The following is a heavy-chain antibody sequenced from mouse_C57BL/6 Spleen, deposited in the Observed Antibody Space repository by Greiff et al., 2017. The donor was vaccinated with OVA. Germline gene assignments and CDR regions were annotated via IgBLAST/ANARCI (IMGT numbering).Heavy chain of an antibody. Sequence: EVKVVESGGGLVQPGGSLSLSCAASGFTFTDYYMSWVRQPPGKALEWLGFIRNKANGYTTEYSASVKGRFTISRDNSQSILYLQMNALRAEDSATYYCARALHYYGSSSFAYWGQGTLVTVSA. V-gene: IGHV7-3*01. CDR1: GFTFTDYY. J-gene: IGHJ3*01. D-gene: IGHD1-1*01. CDR3: ARALHYYGSSSFAY. CDR2: IRNKANGYTT.